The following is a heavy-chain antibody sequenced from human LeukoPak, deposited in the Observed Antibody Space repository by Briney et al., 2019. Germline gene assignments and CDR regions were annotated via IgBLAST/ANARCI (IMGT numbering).Heavy chain of an antibody. CDR3: ARLVPAATNGGDY. J-gene: IGHJ4*02. D-gene: IGHD2-2*01. CDR1: GFTFSSYE. V-gene: IGHV3-48*03. CDR2: ISSSGSTI. Sequence: GGSLRLSCAASGFTFSSYEMNWVRQAPGKGLEWVSYISSSGSTIYYADSVKGRFTISRDNAKNSLYLQMNSLRAEDTAVYYCARLVPAATNGGDYWGQGTLVTVSS.